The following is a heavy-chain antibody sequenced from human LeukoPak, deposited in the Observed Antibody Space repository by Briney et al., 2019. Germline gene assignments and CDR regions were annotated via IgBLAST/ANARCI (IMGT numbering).Heavy chain of an antibody. D-gene: IGHD4-23*01. CDR3: ARAGTPYDYGGPRDAFDI. V-gene: IGHV1-18*01. Sequence: ASVKVSCKASGYTFTSYGISGVRQAPGQGREWMGWISAYNGNTNYAQKLQGRVTMTTDTSTRTAYLELRSMRSDDTAVYYCARAGTPYDYGGPRDAFDIWGQGTMVTVSS. CDR2: ISAYNGNT. CDR1: GYTFTSYG. J-gene: IGHJ3*02.